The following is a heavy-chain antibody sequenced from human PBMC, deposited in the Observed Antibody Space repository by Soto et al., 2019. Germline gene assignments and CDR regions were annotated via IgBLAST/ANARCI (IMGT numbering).Heavy chain of an antibody. CDR2: IIPIFGTA. CDR1: GGTFSSYA. CDR3: ARDRPGVTTFERWSVNNRMNWFDP. J-gene: IGHJ5*02. V-gene: IGHV1-69*13. D-gene: IGHD4-4*01. Sequence: GASVKVSCKASGGTFSSYAISWVRQAPGQGLEWMGGIIPIFGTANYAQKFQGRVTITADESTSTAYMELSSLRSEDTAVYYCARDRPGVTTFERWSVNNRMNWFDPWGQGTLVTVSS.